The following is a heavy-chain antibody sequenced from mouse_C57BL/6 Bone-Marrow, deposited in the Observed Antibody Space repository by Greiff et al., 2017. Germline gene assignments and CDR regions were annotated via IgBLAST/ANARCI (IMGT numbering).Heavy chain of an antibody. V-gene: IGHV1-19*01. CDR1: GYTFTDYY. CDR3: ARKTAWFAY. Sequence: EVQLQQSGPVLVKPGASVKMSCKASGYTFTDYYMNWVKQSHGKSLEWIGVINPYNGGTSYNQKFKGKATLTVDKSSSTAYMELNSLTSEDSAVYYCARKTAWFAYWGQGTLVTVSA. J-gene: IGHJ3*01. CDR2: INPYNGGT.